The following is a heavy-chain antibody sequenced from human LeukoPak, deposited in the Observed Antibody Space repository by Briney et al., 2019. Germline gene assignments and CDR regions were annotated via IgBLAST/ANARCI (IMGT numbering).Heavy chain of an antibody. CDR3: AGGNFWSGYYPYFDY. CDR1: GGSISSYY. Sequence: SETLSLTCTVSGGSISSYYWSWIRQPPGKGLEWIGYIYYSGSTNYNPSLKSRVTISVDTSKNQFSLKLSSVTAADTAVYYCAGGNFWSGYYPYFDYWGQGTLVTVSS. CDR2: IYYSGST. V-gene: IGHV4-59*01. J-gene: IGHJ4*02. D-gene: IGHD3-3*01.